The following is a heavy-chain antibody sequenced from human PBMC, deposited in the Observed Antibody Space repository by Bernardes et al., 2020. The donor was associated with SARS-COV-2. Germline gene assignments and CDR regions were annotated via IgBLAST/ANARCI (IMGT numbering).Heavy chain of an antibody. V-gene: IGHV3-64D*09. CDR1: GFTFSSYG. CDR2: IRSSGDST. Sequence: GGSLRLSCSASGFTFSSYGMHWVRQAPGKGLEYVSIIRSSGDSTYYADSVKGRFIISRDNSKNTLYLQMSSLRPEDTAIYYCVKDGADAGERDSWGQGTLVTVSS. CDR3: VKDGADAGERDS. D-gene: IGHD2-21*01. J-gene: IGHJ4*02.